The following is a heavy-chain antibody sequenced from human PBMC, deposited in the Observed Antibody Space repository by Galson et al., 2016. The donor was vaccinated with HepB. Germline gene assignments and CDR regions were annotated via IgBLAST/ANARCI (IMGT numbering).Heavy chain of an antibody. CDR2: IITMFGTS. J-gene: IGHJ4*02. CDR1: GGSFSSYA. CDR3: ATFQWDGELLFYFDS. D-gene: IGHD1-7*01. V-gene: IGHV1-69*01. Sequence: SCKASGGSFSSYAISWVRQAPGQGLEWMGGIITMFGTSNYAQKFQGRVTITADESTSTAYMELSSLRSEDTALYYCATFQWDGELLFYFDSWGQGTLVTVSS.